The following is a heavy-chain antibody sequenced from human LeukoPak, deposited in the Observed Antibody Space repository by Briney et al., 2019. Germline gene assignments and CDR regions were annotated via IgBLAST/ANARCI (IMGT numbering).Heavy chain of an antibody. CDR1: GFTSSNAW. V-gene: IGHV3-15*01. J-gene: IGHJ6*02. D-gene: IGHD6-13*01. Sequence: GGSLRLSCAASGFTSSNAWMSWVRQAPGKGLEWVGRIKSKTDGGTTDYAAPVKGRFTISRDDSKNTLYLQMNSLKTEDTAVYYCTTDRVRYSSSGYYYGMDVWGQGTTVTVSS. CDR2: IKSKTDGGTT. CDR3: TTDRVRYSSSGYYYGMDV.